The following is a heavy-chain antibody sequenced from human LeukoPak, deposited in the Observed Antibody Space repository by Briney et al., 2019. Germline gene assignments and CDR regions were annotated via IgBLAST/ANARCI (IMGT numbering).Heavy chain of an antibody. J-gene: IGHJ4*02. CDR2: ISAYNGNT. CDR1: GYTFTSYG. D-gene: IGHD3-22*01. V-gene: IGHV1-18*01. Sequence: ASVTVSFTASGYTFTSYGISWVRQAPGQGLEWMGWISAYNGNTNYAQKLQGRVTMTTDTSTSTAYMELRSLRSDDTAVYYCARDPSAYYYDSRTWGSGFDYWGQGTLVTVSS. CDR3: ARDPSAYYYDSRTWGSGFDY.